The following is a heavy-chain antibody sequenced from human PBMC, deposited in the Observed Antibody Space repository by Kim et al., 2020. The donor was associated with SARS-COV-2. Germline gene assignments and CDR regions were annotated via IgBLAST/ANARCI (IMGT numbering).Heavy chain of an antibody. Sequence: GGSLRLSCLASGFTFGTDGMTWVRQAPGKGPEWVANINKNGSQRNYVDSVRGRFSISRDFAKNSLFLQMNSLRVEDTAVYYCAREPSAESTWGQGTLVTVSS. CDR2: INKNGSQR. CDR1: GFTFGTDG. CDR3: AREPSAEST. V-gene: IGHV3-7*03. J-gene: IGHJ5*02.